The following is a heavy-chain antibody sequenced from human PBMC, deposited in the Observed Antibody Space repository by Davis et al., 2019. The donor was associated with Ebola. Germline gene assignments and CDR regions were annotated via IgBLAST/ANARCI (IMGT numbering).Heavy chain of an antibody. CDR1: GFTFSGSA. CDR3: TRHYGGSYYVDY. D-gene: IGHD1-26*01. CDR2: IRSKANSYAT. J-gene: IGHJ4*02. Sequence: GESLKISCAASGFTFSGSAMHWVRQASGKGLEWVGRIRSKANSYATAYAASVKGRFTISRDDSKNTAYLQMNSLKTEDTAVYYCTRHYGGSYYVDYWGQGTLVTVSS. V-gene: IGHV3-73*01.